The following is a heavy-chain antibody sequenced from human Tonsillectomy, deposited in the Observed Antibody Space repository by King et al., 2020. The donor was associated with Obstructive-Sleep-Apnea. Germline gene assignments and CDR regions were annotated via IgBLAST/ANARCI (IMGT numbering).Heavy chain of an antibody. CDR2: ISYDGSNK. V-gene: IGHV3-30*04. CDR3: ARDMAEMATFPLPWFDP. CDR1: GFTFSTYS. D-gene: IGHD5-24*01. Sequence: VQLVESGGGVVQPGKSLRLSCAASGFTFSTYSMHWVRQAPGKGLEWVAIISYDGSNKYCADSVKGRFIISRYNSKSTLFLQMNSLRAEDTAVYYCARDMAEMATFPLPWFDPWGQGTLVTVSS. J-gene: IGHJ5*02.